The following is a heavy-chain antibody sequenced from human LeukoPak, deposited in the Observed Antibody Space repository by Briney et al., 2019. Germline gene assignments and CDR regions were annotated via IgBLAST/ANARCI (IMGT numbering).Heavy chain of an antibody. CDR3: ARYGTLDY. V-gene: IGHV3-15*01. CDR2: IKSKSDGGTT. D-gene: IGHD3-9*01. Sequence: GGSLRLSCAASGFTFSNTWMTWIRQAPGKGLEWVGRIKSKSDGGTTDYAAPVKGRFTIARDDSKNTLYLQMNSLKTEDTAVYYCARYGTLDYWGQGTLVTVSS. J-gene: IGHJ4*02. CDR1: GFTFSNTW.